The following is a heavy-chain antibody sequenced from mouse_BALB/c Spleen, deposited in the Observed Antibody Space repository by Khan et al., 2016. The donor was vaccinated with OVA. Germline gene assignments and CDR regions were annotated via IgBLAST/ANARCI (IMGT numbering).Heavy chain of an antibody. CDR1: GYTFTNYG. CDR3: ARVGNYWYFDV. D-gene: IGHD2-1*01. V-gene: IGHV9-3-1*01. CDR2: INTYTGEP. Sequence: QIQLVQSGPELKKPGETVKISCKASGYTFTNYGMNWVKQAPGKGLKWMGWINTYTGEPTYADDFKGRFAFSLETSASTAYLQINNLKNEDTATYFCARVGNYWYFDVWSAGTTVTVSS. J-gene: IGHJ1*01.